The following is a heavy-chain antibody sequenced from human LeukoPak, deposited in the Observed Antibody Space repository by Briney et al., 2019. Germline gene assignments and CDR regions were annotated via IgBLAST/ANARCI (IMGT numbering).Heavy chain of an antibody. J-gene: IGHJ4*02. Sequence: PGGSLRLYCAASGFTFSSYAMHWVRQAPGKGLEWVAVISYDGSNKYYADSVKGRFTISRDNSKNTLYLQMNSLRAEDTAVYYCARGGLLSDFDYWGQGTLVTVSS. CDR1: GFTFSSYA. CDR3: ARGGLLSDFDY. V-gene: IGHV3-30*04. CDR2: ISYDGSNK. D-gene: IGHD2-21*02.